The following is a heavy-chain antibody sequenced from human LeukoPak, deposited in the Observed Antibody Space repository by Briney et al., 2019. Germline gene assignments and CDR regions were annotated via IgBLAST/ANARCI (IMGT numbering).Heavy chain of an antibody. CDR3: VNIVGGRSGWFDP. J-gene: IGHJ5*02. V-gene: IGHV3-53*01. CDR1: GFTVSSNY. D-gene: IGHD1-26*01. Sequence: PGGSLRLSCAASGFTVSSNYMSWVRQAPGKGLEWVSVIYSGGSTYYADSVKGRFTISRDNSKNTLYLQMNSLRAEDTAVYYCVNIVGGRSGWFDPWGQGTLVTVSS. CDR2: IYSGGST.